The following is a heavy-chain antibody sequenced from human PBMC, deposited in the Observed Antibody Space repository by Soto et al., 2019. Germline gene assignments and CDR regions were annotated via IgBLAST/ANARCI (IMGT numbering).Heavy chain of an antibody. D-gene: IGHD4-17*01. CDR2: INPSGGRT. V-gene: IGHV1-46*01. CDR3: AKDKDYAASNSYFFDGMDV. J-gene: IGHJ6*02. CDR1: GYPFSSYY. Sequence: LVQSGAEVKKPGASVKVSCKASGYPFSSYYVHWVRQAPGQGLEWMGLINPSGGRTIYAQNFQGRVALTRATSTSTVYMDLSGLKSEDTAVYYCAKDKDYAASNSYFFDGMDVWVLGTTVTVSS.